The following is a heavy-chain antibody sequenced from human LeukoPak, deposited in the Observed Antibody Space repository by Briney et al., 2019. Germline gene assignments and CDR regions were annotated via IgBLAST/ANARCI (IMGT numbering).Heavy chain of an antibody. Sequence: SETLSLTCTVSGGSISSYYWSWIRQPPGKGLEWIGYIYYSGSTNYNPSLKSRVTISVDTSKNQFSLKLSSVTAADTAVYCCARDRGLAYCGGDCYADAFDIWGQGTMVTVSS. CDR3: ARDRGLAYCGGDCYADAFDI. V-gene: IGHV4-59*01. J-gene: IGHJ3*02. D-gene: IGHD2-21*02. CDR1: GGSISSYY. CDR2: IYYSGST.